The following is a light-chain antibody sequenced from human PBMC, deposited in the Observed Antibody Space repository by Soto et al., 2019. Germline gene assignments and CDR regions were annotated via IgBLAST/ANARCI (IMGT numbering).Light chain of an antibody. CDR3: QQVSSYSAWT. CDR2: AAS. CDR1: QRICTY. Sequence: DIQITQSPSTLSASVGDRGTIPCRARQRICTYLNLYQQKPGKAHELIIYAASTLPSGVPPRFSGSGSGTDFTLTISSLQPDDIATYYCQQVSSYSAWT. V-gene: IGKV1-39*01. J-gene: IGKJ1*01.